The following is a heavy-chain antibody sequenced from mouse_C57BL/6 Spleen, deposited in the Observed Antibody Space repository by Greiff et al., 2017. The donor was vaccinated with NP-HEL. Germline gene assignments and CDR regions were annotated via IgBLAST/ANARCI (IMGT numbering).Heavy chain of an antibody. D-gene: IGHD1-1*01. CDR2: ISDGGSYT. CDR1: GFTFSSYA. Sequence: DVKLVESGGGLVKPGGSLKLSCAASGFTFSSYAMSWVRQTPEKRLEWVATISDGGSYTYYPDNVKGRFTISRDNAKNNLYLQMSHLKSEDTAMYYCARGITTVVATDWYFDVWGTGTTVTVSS. V-gene: IGHV5-4*03. J-gene: IGHJ1*03. CDR3: ARGITTVVATDWYFDV.